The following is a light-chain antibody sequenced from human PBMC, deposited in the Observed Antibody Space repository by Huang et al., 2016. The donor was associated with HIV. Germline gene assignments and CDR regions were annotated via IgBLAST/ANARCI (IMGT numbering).Light chain of an antibody. CDR1: QSILYIDGKTH. CDR2: EVA. V-gene: IGKV2D-29*01. J-gene: IGKJ5*01. Sequence: DIVMTQTPLSLSVAPGQPASISCNSTQSILYIDGKTHLYWYLQKPGQPPHLLISEVANRFSGGPDRFGGSGSGTHFTLKIVRVEAEDVAFYYCMQGMQLPFTFGQGTRLEIK. CDR3: MQGMQLPFT.